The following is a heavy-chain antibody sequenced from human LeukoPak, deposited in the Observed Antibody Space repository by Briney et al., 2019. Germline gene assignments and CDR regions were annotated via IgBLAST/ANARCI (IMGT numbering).Heavy chain of an antibody. J-gene: IGHJ4*02. CDR3: AKDGLRDTTVTTVFDY. CDR2: ISGSGGST. Sequence: PGGSLRLSCAASGFTFSSYAMSWVRQAPGKGLEWVSAISGSGGSTYYADSVKGRFTISRDNSKNTLYLQMNSLRAEDTAIYYCAKDGLRDTTVTTVFDYWGQGTLVTVSS. D-gene: IGHD4-11*01. CDR1: GFTFSSYA. V-gene: IGHV3-23*01.